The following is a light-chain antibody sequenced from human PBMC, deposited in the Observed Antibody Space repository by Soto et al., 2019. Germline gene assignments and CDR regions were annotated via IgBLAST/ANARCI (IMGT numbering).Light chain of an antibody. Sequence: EIVMTQSPDTLSVSPGEIATLSCSASQSVTSNLAWYQQKPGQAPRLLIYGASIRATGIPARFSGSGSGTDFTLTINSLQSEDFAVYYCQQYYNWPPWTFGQGTKVDIK. CDR1: QSVTSN. CDR2: GAS. CDR3: QQYYNWPPWT. V-gene: IGKV3-15*01. J-gene: IGKJ1*01.